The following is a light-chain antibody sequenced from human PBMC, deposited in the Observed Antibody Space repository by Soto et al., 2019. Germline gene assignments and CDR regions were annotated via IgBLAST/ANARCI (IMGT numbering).Light chain of an antibody. Sequence: QSVLTQPPSASETPGQTVSISSSGSNSNIASNTVNWYQHLPGTAPKLLIYYNNQRPSGVPDRFSGSKSGTSASLAISGLQSEDESDYYCAAWDDTLKRYVFGTGTKVTVL. CDR2: YNN. CDR1: NSNIASNT. J-gene: IGLJ1*01. V-gene: IGLV1-44*01. CDR3: AAWDDTLKRYV.